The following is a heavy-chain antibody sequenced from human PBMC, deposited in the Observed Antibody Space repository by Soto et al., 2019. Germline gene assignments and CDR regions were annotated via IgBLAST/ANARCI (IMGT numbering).Heavy chain of an antibody. J-gene: IGHJ2*01. CDR2: ISAYNGNT. CDR1: GYTFTSYG. D-gene: IGHD4-17*01. Sequence: QVQLVQSGAEVKKPGASVKVSCKASGYTFTSYGISWVRQAPGQGLEWMGWISAYNGNTNYAQKLQGRVTMTTDTSXSXXYMERRSLRSDDTAVYYCARERVYGDKKVCWYFDLWGRGTLVTVSS. V-gene: IGHV1-18*01. CDR3: ARERVYGDKKVCWYFDL.